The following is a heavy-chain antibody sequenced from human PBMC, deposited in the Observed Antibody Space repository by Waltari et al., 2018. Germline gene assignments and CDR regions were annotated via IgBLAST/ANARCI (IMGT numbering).Heavy chain of an antibody. D-gene: IGHD6-13*01. Sequence: LQLQESGPGLVKPSETLSLTCTVSGGSISSSSYYWGWIRQPPGKGLEWIGSIYYSGSTYYNPSLKSRVTISVDTSKNQFSLKLSSVTAADTAVYYCARPPYAAALLYAFDIWGQGTMVTVSS. J-gene: IGHJ3*02. CDR3: ARPPYAAALLYAFDI. CDR2: IYYSGST. V-gene: IGHV4-39*01. CDR1: GGSISSSSYY.